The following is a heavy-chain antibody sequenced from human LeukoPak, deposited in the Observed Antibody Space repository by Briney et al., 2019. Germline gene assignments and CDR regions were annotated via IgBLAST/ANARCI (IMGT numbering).Heavy chain of an antibody. CDR3: ARTRGTHISMAYLDS. CDR1: GYTFTGYY. V-gene: IGHV1-2*02. CDR2: INPNNGDT. Sequence: ASVKVSCKASGYTFTGYYMHWVRQAPGQGPEWMGWINPNNGDTNYAQKFQGRVTMTRVTSITTAYMELSSLRSDDTAVYYCARTRGTHISMAYLDSWGQGTLVTVSS. J-gene: IGHJ4*02. D-gene: IGHD2/OR15-2a*01.